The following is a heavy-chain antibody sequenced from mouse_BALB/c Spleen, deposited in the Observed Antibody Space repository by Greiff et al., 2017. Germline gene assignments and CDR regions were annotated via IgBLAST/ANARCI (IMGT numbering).Heavy chain of an antibody. D-gene: IGHD1-1*02. J-gene: IGHJ3*01. CDR1: GFSLTGYG. CDR2: IWGDGST. CDR3: ARDGGNFYVLFAY. Sequence: QVQLQQSGPGLVAPSQSLSITCTVSGFSLTGYGVNWVRQPPGKGLEWLGMIWGDGSTDYNSALKSRLSISKDNSKSQVFLKMNSLQTDDTARYYCARDGGNFYVLFAYWGQGTLVTVSA. V-gene: IGHV2-6-7*01.